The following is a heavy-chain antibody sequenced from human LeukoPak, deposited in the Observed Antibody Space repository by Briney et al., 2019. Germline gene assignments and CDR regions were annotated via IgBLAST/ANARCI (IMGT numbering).Heavy chain of an antibody. V-gene: IGHV4-59*12. CDR2: IYYSGST. D-gene: IGHD5-18*01. CDR1: GGSISSYY. CDR3: ARGGYSYAKPFDY. Sequence: SETLSLTCTVSGGSISSYYWSWIRQPPGKGLEWIGYIYYSGSTYYNPSLKSRVTISVDTSKNQFSLKLSSVTAADTAVYYCARGGYSYAKPFDYWGQGTLVTVSS. J-gene: IGHJ4*02.